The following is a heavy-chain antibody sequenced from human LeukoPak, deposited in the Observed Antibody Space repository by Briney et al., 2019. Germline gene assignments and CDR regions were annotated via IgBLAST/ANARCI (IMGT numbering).Heavy chain of an antibody. CDR3: AKDRNDYGDYILVY. CDR2: ISGSGGST. Sequence: GGSLRLSCAASGFPFSSYAMSWVRQAPGKGLERVSAISGSGGSTYYADSVKGRFTISRDNSKNTLYLQMNSLRAEATAGYFCAKDRNDYGDYILVYWGQGTLVTVSS. V-gene: IGHV3-23*01. D-gene: IGHD4-17*01. CDR1: GFPFSSYA. J-gene: IGHJ4*02.